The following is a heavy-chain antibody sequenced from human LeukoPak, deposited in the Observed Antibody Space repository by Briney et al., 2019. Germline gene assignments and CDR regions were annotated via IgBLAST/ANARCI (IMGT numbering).Heavy chain of an antibody. V-gene: IGHV3-9*01. Sequence: PGRSLRLSCAASGFTFDDQAMHWVRQVPGKGLEWVSGITWKGDNMAYADSVNGRFSISRDNAENSLFLQMNSLRLEDTALYYCAKDIAASGLDAFDIWGQGTMVIVSS. CDR1: GFTFDDQA. D-gene: IGHD3/OR15-3a*01. CDR3: AKDIAASGLDAFDI. J-gene: IGHJ3*02. CDR2: ITWKGDNM.